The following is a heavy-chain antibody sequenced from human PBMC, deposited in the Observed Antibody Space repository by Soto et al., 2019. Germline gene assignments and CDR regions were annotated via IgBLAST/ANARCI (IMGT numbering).Heavy chain of an antibody. CDR3: AKGGSSGWYEVFY. CDR1: AFTFSSYG. CDR2: ISYDGSNK. Sequence: SLRLSCAASAFTFSSYGMHWVRQAPGKGLEWVALISYDGSNKYYADSVKGRFTISRDNSKNTLYLQMNSLRAEDTAVYYCAKGGSSGWYEVFYWGQGTLVTVSS. V-gene: IGHV3-30*18. D-gene: IGHD6-19*01. J-gene: IGHJ4*02.